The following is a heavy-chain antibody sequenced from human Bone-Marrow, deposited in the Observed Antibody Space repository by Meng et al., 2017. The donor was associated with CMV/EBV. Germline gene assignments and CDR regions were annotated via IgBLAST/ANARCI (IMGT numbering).Heavy chain of an antibody. CDR2: IYYSGST. Sequence: GSLRLSCTVSGGSISSYYWSWFRQPPGKGREWIGYIYYSGSTNYNPPLKSRVTISVDTSKNQYSLKLGSVTAADTAVYYCARNGRRKPSIVVVPAAGTFDYWGQGTLVTVSS. CDR1: GGSISSYY. CDR3: ARNGRRKPSIVVVPAAGTFDY. V-gene: IGHV4-59*12. J-gene: IGHJ4*02. D-gene: IGHD2-2*01.